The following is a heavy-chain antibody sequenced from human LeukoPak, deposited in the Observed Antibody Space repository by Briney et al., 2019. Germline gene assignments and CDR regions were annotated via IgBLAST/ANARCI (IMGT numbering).Heavy chain of an antibody. J-gene: IGHJ6*03. V-gene: IGHV1-2*02. CDR1: GYTFTGYY. CDR2: INPNSGGT. Sequence: GASVKVSCKASGYTFTGYYMHWVRQAPGQGLEWMGWINPNSGGTNYAQKFQGRVTMTRDTSISTAYMELSRLRSDDTAVYYCARDKQPLLGHGYYYYYMDVWGKGTTVTVSS. D-gene: IGHD2/OR15-2a*01. CDR3: ARDKQPLLGHGYYYYYMDV.